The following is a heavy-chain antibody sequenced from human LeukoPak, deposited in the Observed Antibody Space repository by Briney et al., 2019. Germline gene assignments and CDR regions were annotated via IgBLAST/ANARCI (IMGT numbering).Heavy chain of an antibody. V-gene: IGHV3-21*01. D-gene: IGHD5-24*01. CDR3: AREPAVEMATTASDY. J-gene: IGHJ4*02. CDR1: GFTFSSYS. CDR2: ISSSYI. Sequence: GGSLRLSCAASGFTFSSYSMNWVRQAPGKGLEWVSSISSSYIYYADSVKGRFTISRDNAKNSLYLQMNSLRAEDTAVYYCAREPAVEMATTASDYWGRGTLVTVSS.